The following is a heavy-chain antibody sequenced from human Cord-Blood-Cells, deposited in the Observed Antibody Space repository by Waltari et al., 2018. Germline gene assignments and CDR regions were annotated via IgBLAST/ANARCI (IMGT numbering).Heavy chain of an antibody. D-gene: IGHD4-17*01. J-gene: IGHJ4*02. V-gene: IGHV4-34*01. CDR2: INHSGST. Sequence: QVQLQQRGAGLLKPSETLSLPCAVYGGSVSGYYWTWIRQPPGKGLEWIGAINHSGSTNYNPSLKSRVTISVDTSKNQFSLKLSSVTAADTAVYYCASGAREVTTRFDYWGQGTLVTVSS. CDR1: GGSVSGYY. CDR3: ASGAREVTTRFDY.